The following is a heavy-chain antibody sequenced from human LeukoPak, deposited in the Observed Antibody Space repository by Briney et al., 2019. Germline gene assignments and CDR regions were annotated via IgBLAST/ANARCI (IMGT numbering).Heavy chain of an antibody. CDR2: ISYDGSNK. CDR3: AREAIMDV. Sequence: GGSLRLSCAASGFTFSSYAMHWVRQAPGKGLEWVAVISYDGSNKYYADSVKGRFTISRDNSKSTLYLQMNSLRAEDTAVYYCAREAIMDVWGKGTTVTVSS. CDR1: GFTFSSYA. V-gene: IGHV3-30*01. J-gene: IGHJ6*04.